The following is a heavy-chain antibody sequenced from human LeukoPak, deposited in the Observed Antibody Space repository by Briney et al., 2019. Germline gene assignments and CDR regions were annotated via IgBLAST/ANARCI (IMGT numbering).Heavy chain of an antibody. CDR3: TGSFGELTFFDY. V-gene: IGHV3-49*04. CDR2: IRSKAYGGTT. CDR1: GFTFCDYG. Sequence: PGGSLRLSCTASGFTFCDYGMSWVRQAPGKGLEWVGLIRSKAYGGTTEYAASVKGRFTISRDDSKSIAYLQMNSLKTEDTAVYYCTGSFGELTFFDYWGQGTLVTVSS. D-gene: IGHD3-10*01. J-gene: IGHJ4*02.